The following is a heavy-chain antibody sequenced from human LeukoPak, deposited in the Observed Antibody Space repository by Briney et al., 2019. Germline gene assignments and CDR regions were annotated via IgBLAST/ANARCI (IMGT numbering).Heavy chain of an antibody. CDR2: INQDGSEK. D-gene: IGHD6-19*01. Sequence: GGSPRLSCAASGFTFSSYWMSWVRQAPGEGLEWVANINQDGSEKYYVDSVKGRFTISRDNAKNSLYLQMNSLRAEDTAVYYCARDFAVAGTELDYWGQGTLVTVSS. CDR3: ARDFAVAGTELDY. CDR1: GFTFSSYW. J-gene: IGHJ4*02. V-gene: IGHV3-7*01.